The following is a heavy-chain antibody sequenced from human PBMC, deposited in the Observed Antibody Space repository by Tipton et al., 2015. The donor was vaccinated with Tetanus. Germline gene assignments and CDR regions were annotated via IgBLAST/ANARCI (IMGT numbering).Heavy chain of an antibody. CDR2: ISASGST. V-gene: IGHV4-34*01. Sequence: LRLSCAVSGESFRGHYWSWIRRAPGKGLEWVGEISASGSTNYNPSLESRITMSVDTTKKRISLRLASLMAADTAVYFCARSIAAAAVWPYDFWGQGTLVTVTS. J-gene: IGHJ4*02. D-gene: IGHD6-13*01. CDR1: GESFRGHY. CDR3: ARSIAAAAVWPYDF.